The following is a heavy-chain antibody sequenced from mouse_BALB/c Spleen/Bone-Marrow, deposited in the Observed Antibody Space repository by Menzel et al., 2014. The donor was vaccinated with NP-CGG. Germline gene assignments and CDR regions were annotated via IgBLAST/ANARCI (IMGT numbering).Heavy chain of an antibody. Sequence: VQLQQSGPELVKPGASEKISCKASGYSFTGYFMNWVIQSHGKSLEWIGRINPYNGDSFYNQKFKGKATLTVDKSSSTAHMELRSLASEDSAVYYCARVTTDWYFDVWGAGTTVTVSS. CDR3: ARVTTDWYFDV. D-gene: IGHD1-1*01. CDR1: GYSFTGYF. CDR2: INPYNGDS. J-gene: IGHJ1*01. V-gene: IGHV1-20*02.